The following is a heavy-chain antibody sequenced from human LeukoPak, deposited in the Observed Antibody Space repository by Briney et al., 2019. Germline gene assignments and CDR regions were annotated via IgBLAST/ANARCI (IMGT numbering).Heavy chain of an antibody. Sequence: GGSLRLSCAASGFTFSSYWMLWVRQAPGKGLVWVSRINSDGSSTSYADSVKGRFTISRDNAKNTLYLQMNSLRAEDTAVYYCAREESSSGWYVSLLYYYYYGMDVWGQGTTVTVSS. CDR2: INSDGSST. J-gene: IGHJ6*02. CDR3: AREESSSGWYVSLLYYYYYGMDV. CDR1: GFTFSSYW. D-gene: IGHD6-19*01. V-gene: IGHV3-74*01.